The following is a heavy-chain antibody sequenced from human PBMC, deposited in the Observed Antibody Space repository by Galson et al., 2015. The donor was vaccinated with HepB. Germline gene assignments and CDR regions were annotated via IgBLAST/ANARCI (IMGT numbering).Heavy chain of an antibody. V-gene: IGHV1-69*10. CDR2: LIPIFTIG. Sequence: SVKVSCKASGGTFNSYTFTWVRQAPGQGLEWMGGLIPIFTIGTYAQKFQGRLTLTADKSATTIYMELSGLTSEDTAVYYCASGADCSGGSCHEDSWGQGTLVTVSS. CDR1: GGTFNSYT. D-gene: IGHD2-15*01. J-gene: IGHJ4*02. CDR3: ASGADCSGGSCHEDS.